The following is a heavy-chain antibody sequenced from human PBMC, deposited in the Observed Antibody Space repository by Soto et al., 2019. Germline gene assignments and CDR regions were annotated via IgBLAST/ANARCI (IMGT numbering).Heavy chain of an antibody. V-gene: IGHV4-59*08. Sequence: SETLSITCTVSGGSISSYHWSWIRQSPGKGLEWIGYTSNSAPAIYNPSLKSRVTISADTSKNQFSLRLSSVTAADTAVYFCARQFRDVYNAVEYWGQGALVT. CDR1: GGSISSYH. D-gene: IGHD1-1*01. CDR3: ARQFRDVYNAVEY. J-gene: IGHJ4*02. CDR2: TSNSAPA.